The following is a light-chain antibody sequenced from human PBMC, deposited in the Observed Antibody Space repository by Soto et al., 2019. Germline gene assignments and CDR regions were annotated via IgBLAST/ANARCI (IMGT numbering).Light chain of an antibody. CDR3: QHYTNWPLT. CDR1: YDLSSR. Sequence: VTLSVSPEERATISCRASYDLSSRLAWYQQKPGQAPRLLIFDASTRATGVPARFSGSGSGTEFTLTISGLQSEDFAVYFCQHYTNWPLTFGGGTKV. J-gene: IGKJ4*01. CDR2: DAS. V-gene: IGKV3-15*01.